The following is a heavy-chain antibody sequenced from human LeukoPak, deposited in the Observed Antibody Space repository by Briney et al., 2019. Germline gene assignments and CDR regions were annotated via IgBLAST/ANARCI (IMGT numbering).Heavy chain of an antibody. V-gene: IGHV1-18*04. Sequence: ASVKVSCKASGYTFTGYYMHWVRQAPGQGLEWMGWISAYNGNTNYAQKLQGRVTMTTDTSTSTAYMELRSLRSDDTAVYYCARVSGFLEWLYYYMDVWGKGTTVTVSS. D-gene: IGHD3-3*01. J-gene: IGHJ6*03. CDR1: GYTFTGYY. CDR2: ISAYNGNT. CDR3: ARVSGFLEWLYYYMDV.